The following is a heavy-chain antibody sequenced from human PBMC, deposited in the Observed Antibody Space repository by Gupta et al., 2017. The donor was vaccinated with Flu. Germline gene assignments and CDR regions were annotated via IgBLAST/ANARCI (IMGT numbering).Heavy chain of an antibody. V-gene: IGHV3-23*01. Sequence: LESGGGLVQPGESLRPSCAASGFPFSIFAMAWVRQAPGKGLEWVSHIRGEEGTTFYADSVRGRFTISRDNSKKTLYLQLSSLRVDDTAVYYCTRDVDAQLLDGYDLWGQGTLVTVS. CDR2: IRGEEGTT. D-gene: IGHD2-21*01. CDR1: GFPFSIFA. CDR3: TRDVDAQLLDGYDL. J-gene: IGHJ3*01.